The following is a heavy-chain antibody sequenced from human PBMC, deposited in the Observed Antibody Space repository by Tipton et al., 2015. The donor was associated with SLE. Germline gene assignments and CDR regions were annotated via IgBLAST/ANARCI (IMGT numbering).Heavy chain of an antibody. J-gene: IGHJ4*02. Sequence: WVRQAPGKGLEWIGSVYHSGSTDYNTSLKSRVTISIATSKNQFSLNLSSVTAADTAVYHCARPFDAYGYFDYWGQGTLVTVSS. CDR3: ARPFDAYGYFDY. CDR2: VYHSGST. V-gene: IGHV4-39*01. D-gene: IGHD4-17*01.